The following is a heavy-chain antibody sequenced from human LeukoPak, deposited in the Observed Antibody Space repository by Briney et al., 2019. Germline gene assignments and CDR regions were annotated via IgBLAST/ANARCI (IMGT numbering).Heavy chain of an antibody. J-gene: IGHJ4*02. D-gene: IGHD3-22*01. V-gene: IGHV3-7*01. CDR2: INQDGSEK. CDR3: ARDRALYDSRRGYYYTEDDY. CDR1: GFTFSTSW. Sequence: GGSLRLSCAAPGFTFSTSWMSWVRQAPGKGLEWVANINQDGSEKYSVDSVKGRFTISRDNAKSSLYLQMNSLRADDTAVYYCARDRALYDSRRGYYYTEDDYWGQGTLVTVSS.